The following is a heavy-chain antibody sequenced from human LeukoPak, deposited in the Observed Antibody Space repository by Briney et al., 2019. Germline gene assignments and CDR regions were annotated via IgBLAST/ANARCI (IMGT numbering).Heavy chain of an antibody. CDR3: ARDRYCSSTSCYQIDY. Sequence: KAGGSLRLSCAASGFTFSSYSMNWVRQAPGKGLEWVSSISSSSSYIYYADSVKGRFTISRDNAKNSLYLQMNSLRAEDTAVYYCARDRYCSSTSCYQIDYWGQGTLVTVSS. V-gene: IGHV3-21*01. J-gene: IGHJ4*02. CDR2: ISSSSSYI. CDR1: GFTFSSYS. D-gene: IGHD2-2*01.